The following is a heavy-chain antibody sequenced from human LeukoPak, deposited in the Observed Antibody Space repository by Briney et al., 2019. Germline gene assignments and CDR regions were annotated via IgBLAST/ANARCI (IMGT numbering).Heavy chain of an antibody. V-gene: IGHV3-30*03. CDR2: ISYDGINK. J-gene: IGHJ1*01. CDR1: GFTFSSYG. CDR3: ARAYYYDSSGYYPYFQH. Sequence: GGSLRLSCAASGFTFSSYGMHWVRQAPGKGLEWVAVISYDGINKYYADSVKGRFTISRDNSKNTLYLQMNSLRAEDTAVYYCARAYYYDSSGYYPYFQHWGQGTLVTVSS. D-gene: IGHD3-22*01.